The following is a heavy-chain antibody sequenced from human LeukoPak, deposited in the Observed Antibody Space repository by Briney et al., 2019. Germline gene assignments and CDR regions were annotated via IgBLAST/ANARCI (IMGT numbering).Heavy chain of an antibody. CDR1: VYTLTSFA. D-gene: IGHD3-22*01. Sequence: ASVKVSCKASVYTLTSFAMNWVSQAPGQRLEWMGWINGGNGNTKYSQKFQGRVTITRDTSASTAYMELSSLRSEDTAVYYCARVDSNYYYYYGMDVWGQGTTVTVSS. V-gene: IGHV1-3*01. CDR3: ARVDSNYYYYYGMDV. J-gene: IGHJ6*02. CDR2: INGGNGNT.